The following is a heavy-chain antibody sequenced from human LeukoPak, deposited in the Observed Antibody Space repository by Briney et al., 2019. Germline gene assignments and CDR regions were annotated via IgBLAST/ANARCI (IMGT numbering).Heavy chain of an antibody. Sequence: PSETLSLTCTVSGGSISSYYWSWIRQPPGKGLEWIGYIYYSGSTNYNPSLKGRVTISVDTSKNQFSLKLSSVTAADTAVYYCARDGSDAFDIWGQGTMVTVSS. V-gene: IGHV4-59*01. CDR2: IYYSGST. CDR3: ARDGSDAFDI. D-gene: IGHD3-10*01. CDR1: GGSISSYY. J-gene: IGHJ3*02.